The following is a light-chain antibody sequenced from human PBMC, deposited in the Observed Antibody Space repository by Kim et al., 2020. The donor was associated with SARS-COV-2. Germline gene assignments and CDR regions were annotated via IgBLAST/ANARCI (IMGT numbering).Light chain of an antibody. J-gene: IGLJ3*02. CDR2: QDS. V-gene: IGLV3-1*01. CDR3: QAWDSSTWV. Sequence: SYELTQPPSVSVSPGQTASITCSGDKLGDKYACWYQQKPGQSPVLVIYQDSKRPSGIPERFSGSNSGNTATLTISGTQAMDYADYYCQAWDSSTWVFGGG. CDR1: KLGDKY.